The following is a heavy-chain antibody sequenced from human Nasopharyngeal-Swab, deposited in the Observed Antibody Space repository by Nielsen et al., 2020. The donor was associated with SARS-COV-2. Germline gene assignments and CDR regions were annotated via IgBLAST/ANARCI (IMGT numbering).Heavy chain of an antibody. V-gene: IGHV4-39*01. Sequence: WIRQPPGKGLEWIGSIYYSGSTYYNPSHKRRVTISVDTSKNHFSLKLRSGTAADTAVYYCATPWELSAYWGQGTLGTVSS. D-gene: IGHD1-26*01. CDR3: ATPWELSAY. CDR2: IYYSGST. J-gene: IGHJ4*02.